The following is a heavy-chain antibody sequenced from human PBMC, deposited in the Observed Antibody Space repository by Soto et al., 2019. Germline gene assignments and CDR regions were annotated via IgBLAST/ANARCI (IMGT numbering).Heavy chain of an antibody. Sequence: SLRLSCAASGFTFSSYGMHWVRQAPGKGLEWVAAISYDGSNKYYADSVKGRFTISRDNSKNTLYLQMNSLRAEDTAVYYCANDDSTMIVVALPFDIWGQGTMVTVSS. CDR1: GFTFSSYG. CDR3: ANDDSTMIVVALPFDI. J-gene: IGHJ3*02. CDR2: ISYDGSNK. V-gene: IGHV3-30*18. D-gene: IGHD3-22*01.